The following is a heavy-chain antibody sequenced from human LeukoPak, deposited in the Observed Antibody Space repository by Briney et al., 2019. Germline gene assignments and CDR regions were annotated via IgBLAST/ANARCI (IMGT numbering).Heavy chain of an antibody. V-gene: IGHV1-2*02. D-gene: IGHD4-17*01. CDR2: INPNSGGT. CDR1: GYTFTGYY. J-gene: IGHJ5*02. CDR3: ARVFTVTINWFDP. Sequence: ASVRVSCKASGYTFTGYYMHWVRQAPGQGLEWMGWINPNSGGTNYAQKFQGRVTMTRDTSISTAYMELSRLRSDDTAVYYCARVFTVTINWFDPWGQGTLVTVSS.